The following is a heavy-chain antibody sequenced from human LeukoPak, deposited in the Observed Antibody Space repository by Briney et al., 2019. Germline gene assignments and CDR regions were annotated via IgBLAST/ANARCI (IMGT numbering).Heavy chain of an antibody. CDR3: ARARNVMVIVDV. D-gene: IGHD2/OR15-2a*01. Sequence: GASLKVSCKASGYTFTNFGITWLRQAPGQGLEWMGWISAHSGDTNYAQKLQDRVTMTTDTSSNTAYLELRSLRSDDSAVYYCARARNVMVIVDVWGKGTTVIVSS. J-gene: IGHJ6*04. CDR1: GYTFTNFG. CDR2: ISAHSGDT. V-gene: IGHV1-18*01.